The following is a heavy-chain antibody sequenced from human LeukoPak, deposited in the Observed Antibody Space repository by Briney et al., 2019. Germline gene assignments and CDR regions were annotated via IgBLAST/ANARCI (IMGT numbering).Heavy chain of an antibody. CDR1: GFTLSSYG. D-gene: IGHD6-6*01. CDR2: IWYDGSNK. J-gene: IGHJ3*02. CDR3: AREVAYSSFFEAFDI. Sequence: GGSLRLSCAASGFTLSSYGMHWVRQAPGKGLEWVAVIWYDGSNKYYTDSVKGRFTISRDNSKNTLYLQMNSLRAEDTAVYYCAREVAYSSFFEAFDIWGQGTMVTVSS. V-gene: IGHV3-33*08.